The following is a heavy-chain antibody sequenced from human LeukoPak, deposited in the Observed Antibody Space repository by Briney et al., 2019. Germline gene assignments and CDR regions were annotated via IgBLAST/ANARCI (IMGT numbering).Heavy chain of an antibody. V-gene: IGHV3-23*01. CDR3: AKPELELRDGYFDY. Sequence: GGSLRLSCAASGFTVSNNYMSWVRQAPGKGLEWVSAISGSGGSTYYADSVKGRFTISRDNSKNTLYLQMNSLRAEDTAVYYCAKPELELRDGYFDYWGQGTLVTVSS. CDR2: ISGSGGST. CDR1: GFTVSNNY. D-gene: IGHD1-7*01. J-gene: IGHJ4*02.